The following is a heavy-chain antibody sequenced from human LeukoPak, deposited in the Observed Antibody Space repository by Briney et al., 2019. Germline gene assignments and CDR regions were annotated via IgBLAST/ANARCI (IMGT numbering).Heavy chain of an antibody. CDR1: GGSISSSSYY. CDR3: ARATYFLTADCSSTSCYVNFDY. V-gene: IGHV4-39*07. Sequence: SETLSLTCTVSGGSISSSSYYWGWIRQPPGKGLEWIGRIYYSGSTYYNPSLKSRVTISVDTSKNQFSLKLSSVTAADTAVYYWARATYFLTADCSSTSCYVNFDYWGQGTLVTVSS. CDR2: IYYSGST. D-gene: IGHD2-2*01. J-gene: IGHJ4*02.